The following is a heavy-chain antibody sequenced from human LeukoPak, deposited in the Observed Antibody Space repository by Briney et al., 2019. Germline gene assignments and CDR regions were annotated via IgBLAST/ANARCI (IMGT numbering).Heavy chain of an antibody. CDR3: ATKQWLAPPPDS. D-gene: IGHD6-19*01. Sequence: SGGSLRLSCAASGFTFSKYWMLWVRQAPGKGLESVSRINNDGIVTTYADSVKGRFTVSRDNADNTMFLQMNSVRDEDTAVYYCATKQWLAPPPDSWGQGTPVTVSS. CDR1: GFTFSKYW. CDR2: INNDGIVT. J-gene: IGHJ4*02. V-gene: IGHV3-74*01.